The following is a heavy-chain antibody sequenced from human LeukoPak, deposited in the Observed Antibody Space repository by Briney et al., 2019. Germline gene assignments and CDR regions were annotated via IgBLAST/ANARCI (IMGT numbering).Heavy chain of an antibody. D-gene: IGHD7-27*01. J-gene: IGHJ4*02. CDR2: IYYSGST. Sequence: PSETLSLTCTVSGGSISSYYWSWIRQPPGKGLEWIGYIYYSGSTNYNPSLKSRDTISVDTSKNQFSLKLSSVTAADTAVYYCARGHMENWGAPFDYWGQGTLVTVSS. CDR3: ARGHMENWGAPFDY. V-gene: IGHV4-59*01. CDR1: GGSISSYY.